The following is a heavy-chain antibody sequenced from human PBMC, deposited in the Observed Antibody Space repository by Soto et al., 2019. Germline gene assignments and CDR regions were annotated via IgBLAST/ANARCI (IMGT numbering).Heavy chain of an antibody. D-gene: IGHD6-19*01. Sequence: EVQLVESGGGLVKPGGSRRLSCAASGFTFSSYSMNWVRQAPGKGLEWVSSISSSSSYIYYADSVKGRFTISRDNAKNSLYLQMNSLRAEDTAVYYCARDRVGWLVDYWGQGTLVTVSS. V-gene: IGHV3-21*01. CDR3: ARDRVGWLVDY. CDR1: GFTFSSYS. CDR2: ISSSSSYI. J-gene: IGHJ4*02.